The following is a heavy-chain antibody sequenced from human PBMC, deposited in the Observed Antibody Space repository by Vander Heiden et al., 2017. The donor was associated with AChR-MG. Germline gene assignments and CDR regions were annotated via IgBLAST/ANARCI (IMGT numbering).Heavy chain of an antibody. V-gene: IGHV4-30-4*01. CDR3: ARGDAFDI. CDR2: IYSSGST. Sequence: QVQLQESGPGLVKPSQTLSLTCTVSGASISSGDYYWSWIRHPPGKGLEWIVCIYSSGSTYYNPSLKSRLTISADTSKNQFSLKLSSVTAADPAVYYCARGDAFDIWGQGTMVTVSS. J-gene: IGHJ3*02. CDR1: GASISSGDYY.